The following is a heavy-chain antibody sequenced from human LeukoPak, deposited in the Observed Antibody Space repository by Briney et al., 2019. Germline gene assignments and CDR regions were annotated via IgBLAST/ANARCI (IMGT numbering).Heavy chain of an antibody. J-gene: IGHJ4*02. CDR3: ARLAAAADYY. CDR2: ISYDGSNK. CDR1: GFTFSSYA. D-gene: IGHD6-13*01. Sequence: PGGSLRLSCAASGFTFSSYAMHWVRQAPGKGLEWVAVISYDGSNKYYADSVKGRFTISRDNSKNTLYLQMNSLRAENTAVYYCARLAAAADYYWGQGTLVTVSS. V-gene: IGHV3-30-3*01.